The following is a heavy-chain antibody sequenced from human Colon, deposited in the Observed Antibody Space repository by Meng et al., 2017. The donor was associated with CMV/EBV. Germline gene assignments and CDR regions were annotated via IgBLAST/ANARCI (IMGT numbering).Heavy chain of an antibody. CDR3: ITEAPGGDY. D-gene: IGHD1-14*01. CDR2: ISCNNNNT. CDR1: GFTFDDYT. V-gene: IGHV3-9*01. J-gene: IGHJ4*02. Sequence: GGSLRLSCAASGFTFDDYTMHWVREAPKKGLEWVSGISCNNNNTVYADSVKGRFTVSRDNAKTSLYLQVNSLRAEDTAFYYCITEAPGGDYWGQGTLVTVSS.